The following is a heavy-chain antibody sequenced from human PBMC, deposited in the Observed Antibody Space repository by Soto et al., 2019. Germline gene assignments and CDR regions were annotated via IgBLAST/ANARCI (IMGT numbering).Heavy chain of an antibody. CDR3: ARYTFGGVIVIDY. Sequence: QLQLQESGPGLVKPSETLSLTCTVSGGSISSSSYYWGWIRQPPGKGLEWIGSIYYSGSTYYNPSLKSRVTISVDTSKNQFSLKLSSVTAADTAVYYCARYTFGGVIVIDYWGQGTLVTVSS. CDR2: IYYSGST. J-gene: IGHJ4*02. D-gene: IGHD3-16*02. V-gene: IGHV4-39*01. CDR1: GGSISSSSYY.